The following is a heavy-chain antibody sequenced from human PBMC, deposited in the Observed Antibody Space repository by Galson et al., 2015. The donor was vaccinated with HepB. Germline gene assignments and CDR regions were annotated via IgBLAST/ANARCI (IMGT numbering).Heavy chain of an antibody. CDR1: GFTFSTYA. D-gene: IGHD6-6*01. CDR3: ARVVEEARQLDY. Sequence: SLRLSCAASGFTFSTYAMHWVRQAPGKGLEWLAVISYQGTIEYYADSVRGRFTISRDNSRNILFLQMNSLKDEDTAIYYCARVVEEARQLDYWGQGTLVTVSS. CDR2: ISYQGTIE. V-gene: IGHV3-30*04. J-gene: IGHJ4*02.